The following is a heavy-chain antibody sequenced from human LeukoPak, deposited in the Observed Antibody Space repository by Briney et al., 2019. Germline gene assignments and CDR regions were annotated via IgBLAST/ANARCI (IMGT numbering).Heavy chain of an antibody. CDR1: GYTFTSYG. D-gene: IGHD3-22*01. CDR2: ISAYNGNT. CDR3: ARHYYDSSGYQDHDAFDI. V-gene: IGHV1-18*01. J-gene: IGHJ3*02. Sequence: GASVKVSCKASGYTFTSYGISWVRQAPGQGLEWMGWISAYNGNTNYAQKLQGRVTMTTDTSTSTAYMELRSLRSDDTAVYYCARHYYDSSGYQDHDAFDIWGQGTMVTVSS.